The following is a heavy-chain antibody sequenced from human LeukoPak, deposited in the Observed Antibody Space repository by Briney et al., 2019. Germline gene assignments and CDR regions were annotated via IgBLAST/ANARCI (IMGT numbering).Heavy chain of an antibody. CDR2: INSDGSST. J-gene: IGHJ3*02. CDR3: AREFRVLPDM. V-gene: IGHV3-74*01. Sequence: GGSLRLSCAASGFTFSSYWMHWVRQAPGKGLVWVSRINSDGSSTNYADAVKGRFTTSRDNAKNTPYLQMNSLRAEDTAVYYCAREFRVLPDMWGQGTMVSVSS. D-gene: IGHD3-10*01. CDR1: GFTFSSYW.